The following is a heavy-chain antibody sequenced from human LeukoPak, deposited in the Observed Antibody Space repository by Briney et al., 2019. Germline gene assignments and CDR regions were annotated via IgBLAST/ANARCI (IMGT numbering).Heavy chain of an antibody. CDR2: IKEDASEN. Sequence: TGGSLRLSCAASGFTFSTYWMSWVRQAPGKGLEWVANIKEDASENYYVDSVKGRFTISRDNAKNSLHLQMNSLRAEDTAVYYCARIREDNYGLNYYYFYYMDVWGKGTTVTVSS. D-gene: IGHD5-18*01. V-gene: IGHV3-7*01. J-gene: IGHJ6*03. CDR3: ARIREDNYGLNYYYFYYMDV. CDR1: GFTFSTYW.